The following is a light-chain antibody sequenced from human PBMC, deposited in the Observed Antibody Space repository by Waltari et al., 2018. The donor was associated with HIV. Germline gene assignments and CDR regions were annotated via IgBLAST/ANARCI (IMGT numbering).Light chain of an antibody. CDR1: SRDIGAYDI. V-gene: IGLV2-8*01. CDR3: GSSGAKGRVL. Sequence: QSALTQPHSASGSLGQSVTISCTGYSRDIGAYDIVSWFQQHPHNAPKPLLYAVTKRPSGVTDRFSGSISGNTAFLSVSGRQPDDTAAYFCGSSGAKGRVLFGGGTNVTVL. CDR2: AVT. J-gene: IGLJ2*01.